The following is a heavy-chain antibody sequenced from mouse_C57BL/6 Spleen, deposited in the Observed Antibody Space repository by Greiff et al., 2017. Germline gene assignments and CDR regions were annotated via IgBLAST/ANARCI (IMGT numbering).Heavy chain of an antibody. CDR3: ALITTVVATEWYFDV. J-gene: IGHJ1*03. D-gene: IGHD1-1*01. Sequence: VKLQQSGAELARPGASVKMSCKASGYTFTSYTMHWVKQRPGQGLEWIGYINPSSGYTKYNQKFKDKATLTADKSSSTAYMQLSSLTSEDSAVYYCALITTVVATEWYFDVWGTGTTVTVSS. CDR2: INPSSGYT. V-gene: IGHV1-4*01. CDR1: GYTFTSYT.